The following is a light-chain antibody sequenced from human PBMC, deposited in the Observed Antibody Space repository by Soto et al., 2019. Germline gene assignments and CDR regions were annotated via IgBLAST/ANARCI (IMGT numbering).Light chain of an antibody. CDR1: QSISSY. CDR2: AAS. Sequence: DIQMTQSPSSLSASVGDRVTITCRASQSISSYLNWYQQKPGKAPKLLIYAASSLQSGVPSRFSGSGSGTDFTLTISSRQPEDFATYYCQQSYSTPPTFGQGTKVESK. J-gene: IGKJ1*01. CDR3: QQSYSTPPT. V-gene: IGKV1-39*01.